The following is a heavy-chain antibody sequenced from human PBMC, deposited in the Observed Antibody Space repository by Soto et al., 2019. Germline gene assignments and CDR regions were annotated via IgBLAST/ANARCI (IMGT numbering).Heavy chain of an antibody. CDR3: ARARIIYSYGRTESGDY. D-gene: IGHD5-18*01. CDR2: INHSGST. J-gene: IGHJ4*02. Sequence: VQLQQRGAGLLKPSETLSLTCAVYGGSFSGYYWSWIRQPPGKGLEWIGEINHSGSTNYNPSLKSRVTISVDTSKNQFSLKLSSVTAADTAVYYCARARIIYSYGRTESGDYWGQGTLVTVSS. V-gene: IGHV4-34*01. CDR1: GGSFSGYY.